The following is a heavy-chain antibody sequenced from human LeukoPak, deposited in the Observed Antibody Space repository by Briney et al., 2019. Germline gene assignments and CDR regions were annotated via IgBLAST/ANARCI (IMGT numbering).Heavy chain of an antibody. CDR2: IGIDSGNT. V-gene: IGHV3-48*01. D-gene: IGHD5-24*01. CDR1: GFTFSDYS. Sequence: GGSLRLSCAASGFTFSDYSMNWVRQAPGKGLEWISYIGIDSGNTNYADSVKGRYTISGDKAKNSLYLQMNSLRVEDTAVYYCARDYKYAFDNWGQGTLVTVSS. J-gene: IGHJ4*02. CDR3: ARDYKYAFDN.